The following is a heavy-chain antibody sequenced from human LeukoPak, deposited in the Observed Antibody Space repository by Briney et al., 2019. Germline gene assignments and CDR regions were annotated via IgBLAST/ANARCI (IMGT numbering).Heavy chain of an antibody. D-gene: IGHD3-3*01. CDR1: GGSISSYY. CDR3: AREVRFRVRENYYYYYMDV. V-gene: IGHV4-4*07. CDR2: IYTSGST. J-gene: IGHJ6*03. Sequence: SETLSLTCTVSGGSISSYYWSWIRQPAGKGLEWIGRIYTSGSTNYNPSLKSRVTMSVDTSKNQFSLKLSSVTAADTAVYYCAREVRFRVRENYYYYYMDVWGKGTTVTVSS.